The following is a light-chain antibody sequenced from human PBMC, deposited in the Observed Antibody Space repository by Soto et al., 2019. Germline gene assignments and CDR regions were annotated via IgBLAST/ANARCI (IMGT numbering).Light chain of an antibody. Sequence: EIVFTQSPATLSLSPGERATLSCRASQSLDTYLAWYQQKPGQAPRLLIYDASNRASGIPARFSGSGSGTDFTLTISSLEPEDFAVYYCQQRSNWYTFGQGTKVDIK. J-gene: IGKJ2*01. CDR1: QSLDTY. CDR3: QQRSNWYT. V-gene: IGKV3-11*01. CDR2: DAS.